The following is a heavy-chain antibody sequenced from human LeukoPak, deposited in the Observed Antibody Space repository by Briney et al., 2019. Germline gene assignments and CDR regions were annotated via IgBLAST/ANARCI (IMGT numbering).Heavy chain of an antibody. CDR1: GFTLDDYA. CDR3: AKGDRSGSYYNSFDP. J-gene: IGHJ5*02. CDR2: INGDGGST. V-gene: IGHV3-43*02. Sequence: PGGSLRLPCAASGFTLDDYAMHWVRQGPGKGLEWVSLINGDGGSTYYADSVKGRFTISRDNSKNSLYLEMNSLRTEDTAFYYCAKGDRSGSYYNSFDPWGQGTLVTVSS. D-gene: IGHD1-26*01.